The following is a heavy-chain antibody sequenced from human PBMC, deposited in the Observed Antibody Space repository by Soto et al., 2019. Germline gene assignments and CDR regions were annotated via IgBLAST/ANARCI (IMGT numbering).Heavy chain of an antibody. D-gene: IGHD3-3*01. J-gene: IGHJ4*02. Sequence: GGSLRLSCAASGFTFSSYAMSWVRQAPGKGLEWVSAISGSGGSTYYADSVKGRFTISRDNSKNTLYLQMNSLRAEDTAVYYCAKVQYDFWSGFPPRKYYFDSWGQGTLVTVSS. CDR3: AKVQYDFWSGFPPRKYYFDS. CDR1: GFTFSSYA. CDR2: ISGSGGST. V-gene: IGHV3-23*01.